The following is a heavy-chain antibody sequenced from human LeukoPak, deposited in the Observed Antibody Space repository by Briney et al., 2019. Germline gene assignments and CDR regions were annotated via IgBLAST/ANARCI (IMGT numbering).Heavy chain of an antibody. Sequence: GGSLRLSCAASGLTFRSYAMHWVRQAPGKGLEWVANIKQDGSEKYYVDSVKGRFTISRDNAKNSLYLQMNTLRPEDTAVYYCARERQNKDFWSGGDYWGQGTLVTVSS. CDR1: GLTFRSYA. V-gene: IGHV3-7*01. CDR2: IKQDGSEK. D-gene: IGHD3-3*01. J-gene: IGHJ4*02. CDR3: ARERQNKDFWSGGDY.